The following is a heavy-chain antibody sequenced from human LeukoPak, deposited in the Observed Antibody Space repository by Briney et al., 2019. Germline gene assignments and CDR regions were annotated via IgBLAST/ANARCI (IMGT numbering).Heavy chain of an antibody. CDR3: ARQTPYNGNHYFVY. V-gene: IGHV4-4*08. CDR1: GGSISTHY. D-gene: IGHD1-14*01. J-gene: IGHJ4*02. CDR2: IYTSGST. Sequence: SETLSLTCNVSGGSISTHYWSWIRQPPGKGLEWIGYIYTSGSTSYNPSLKSRVTISEDTSKNQFSLKVNSVTTADTAVYYCARQTPYNGNHYFVYWGQGTLVTVSS.